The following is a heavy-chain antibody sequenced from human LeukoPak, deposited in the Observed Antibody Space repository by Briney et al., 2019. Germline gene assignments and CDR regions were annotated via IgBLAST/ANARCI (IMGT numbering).Heavy chain of an antibody. D-gene: IGHD3-22*01. V-gene: IGHV3-11*03. CDR3: ARGRYSSGPQYYFDY. CDR2: ISGSSTYT. J-gene: IGHJ4*02. CDR1: GFTFSDYY. Sequence: PGGSLRLSCAASGFTFSDYYMSWIRQAPGKGLEWVSHISGSSTYTKYADSVRGRFTISRDNAKNSLYLQMNSLRAEDTAVYYCARGRYSSGPQYYFDYWGQGILVTVSS.